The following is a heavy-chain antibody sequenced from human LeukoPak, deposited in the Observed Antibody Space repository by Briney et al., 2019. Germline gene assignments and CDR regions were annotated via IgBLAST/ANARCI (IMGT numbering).Heavy chain of an antibody. CDR1: GFTFSSYA. V-gene: IGHV3-23*01. D-gene: IGHD3-10*01. CDR2: ISASGGST. J-gene: IGHJ4*02. CDR3: ARGPGYFDY. Sequence: GGSLRLSCAASGFTFSSYAMSWVRQAPGKGLEWVSAISASGGSTDYADSVKGRFTISRDNSKNTLHLQMNSLRAEDTAIYYCARGPGYFDYWGQGTLVTVSS.